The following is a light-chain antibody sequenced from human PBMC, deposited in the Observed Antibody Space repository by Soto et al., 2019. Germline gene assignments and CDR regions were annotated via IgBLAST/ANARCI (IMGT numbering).Light chain of an antibody. CDR3: QQYNNWPRT. CDR2: GAS. CDR1: QSVSSD. J-gene: IGKJ1*01. V-gene: IGKV3-15*01. Sequence: TQSPPTLSVSPVERPTLSCMASQSVSSDLAWYHQKPGQAPRLLIYGASTRATGIPARFSGSGSGTEFTLTINSLQSEDFAVYYCQQYNNWPRTFGQGTKVDIK.